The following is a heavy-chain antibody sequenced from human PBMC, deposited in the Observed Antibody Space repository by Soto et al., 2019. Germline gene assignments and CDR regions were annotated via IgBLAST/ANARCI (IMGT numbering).Heavy chain of an antibody. Sequence: SVKVSCKASGGTFSSYTISWVRQAPGQGLEWMGRIIPILGIANYAQKFQGRVTITADKSTSTAYMELSSLRSEDTAVYYCARDQRGYSGYDYAYWGQGTLVTV. CDR3: ARDQRGYSGYDYAY. V-gene: IGHV1-69*04. D-gene: IGHD5-12*01. CDR1: GGTFSSYT. J-gene: IGHJ4*02. CDR2: IIPILGIA.